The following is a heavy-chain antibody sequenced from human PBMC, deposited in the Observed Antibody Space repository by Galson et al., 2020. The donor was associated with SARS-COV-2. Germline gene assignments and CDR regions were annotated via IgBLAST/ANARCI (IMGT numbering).Heavy chain of an antibody. V-gene: IGHV1-2*06. CDR1: GYTFTVYY. D-gene: IGHD3-22*01. Sequence: ASVKVSCKASGYTFTVYYMHWVRQAPGQGLEWMGRINPNSGGTNYAQKFQGRVTMTRDTSISTAYMELSRLRSDDTAVYYCARGDYYDSSGYYYGRHGYYYYYMDVWGKGTTVTISS. J-gene: IGHJ6*03. CDR2: INPNSGGT. CDR3: ARGDYYDSSGYYYGRHGYYYYYMDV.